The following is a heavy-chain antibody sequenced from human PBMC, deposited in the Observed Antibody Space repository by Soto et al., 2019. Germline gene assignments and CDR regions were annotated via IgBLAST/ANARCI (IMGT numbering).Heavy chain of an antibody. D-gene: IGHD1-26*01. CDR2: LTPGGETT. V-gene: IGHV3-23*01. J-gene: IGHJ4*02. Sequence: GSLRLSCVASGXTFSDFSMTWVRQAPGEGLEWVSALTPGGETTHYMDSVSCRFTISIDNANNTLYLEINRITAEDTAVYYCAKDSPLSGRYQDLDYWGQGTLLTVSP. CDR3: AKDSPLSGRYQDLDY. CDR1: GXTFSDFS.